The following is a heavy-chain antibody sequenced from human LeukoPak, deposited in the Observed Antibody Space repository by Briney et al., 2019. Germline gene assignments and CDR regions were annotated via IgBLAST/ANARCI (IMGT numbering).Heavy chain of an antibody. Sequence: PSETLSLTCTVSGGSISSYYWSWIRQPPGMGLEWIGYIYYSGSTNYNPSLKSRVTISVDTSKNQFSLKLSSVTAADTAVYYCARRWSGYYDSSGYYSARGWFDPWGQGTLVTVSS. CDR3: ARRWSGYYDSSGYYSARGWFDP. V-gene: IGHV4-59*01. CDR2: IYYSGST. D-gene: IGHD3-22*01. J-gene: IGHJ5*02. CDR1: GGSISSYY.